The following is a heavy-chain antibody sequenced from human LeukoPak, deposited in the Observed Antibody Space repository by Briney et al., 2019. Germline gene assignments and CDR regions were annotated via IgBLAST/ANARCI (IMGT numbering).Heavy chain of an antibody. CDR2: ISWNSGSI. CDR3: ARDSAILIHPIGEFDY. D-gene: IGHD6-25*01. V-gene: IGHV3-9*01. CDR1: GFTFDDYA. J-gene: IGHJ4*02. Sequence: GGSLRLSCAASGFTFDDYAMHWVRQAPGKGLEWVSGISWNSGSIGYVDSVKGRFTISRDNAKNSLYLQMNSLRAEDTAVYYCARDSAILIHPIGEFDYWGQGTLVTVSS.